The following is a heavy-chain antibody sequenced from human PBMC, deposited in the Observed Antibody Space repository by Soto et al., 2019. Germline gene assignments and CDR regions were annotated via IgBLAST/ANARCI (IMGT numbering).Heavy chain of an antibody. Sequence: PGESLKISCQCSGYTFSNFWIGWVRQLPGQGLEWMGIIYPGDHETRYSPSFLGKVTISAEKSINNAYLQWSSLEASDSAFYFCARSSRSSPYFDVWGQGALVTVSS. CDR2: IYPGDHET. V-gene: IGHV5-51*01. CDR1: GYTFSNFW. J-gene: IGHJ4*02. D-gene: IGHD6-13*01. CDR3: ARSSRSSPYFDV.